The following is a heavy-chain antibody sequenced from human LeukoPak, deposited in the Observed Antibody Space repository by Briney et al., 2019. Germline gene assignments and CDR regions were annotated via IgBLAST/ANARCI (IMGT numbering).Heavy chain of an antibody. Sequence: PSETLSLTCTVSGGSISSYYWSWIRQPAGKGLEWIGRIYTSGSTDYNPSLKSRVTMSVDTSKNQFSLKLSSVTAADTAVYYCASEVYYGSGSRSNWFDPWGQGTLVTVSS. CDR1: GGSISSYY. J-gene: IGHJ5*02. CDR3: ASEVYYGSGSRSNWFDP. CDR2: IYTSGST. V-gene: IGHV4-4*07. D-gene: IGHD3-10*01.